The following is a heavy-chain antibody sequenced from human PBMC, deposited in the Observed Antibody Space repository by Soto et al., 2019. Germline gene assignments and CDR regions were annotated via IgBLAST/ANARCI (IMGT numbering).Heavy chain of an antibody. D-gene: IGHD5-18*01. J-gene: IGHJ4*02. Sequence: GGSLRLSCAASGFTLSSYAMSWVRQAPGKGLEWVSAISGGGGSTYYADSVKGRFTISRDNSKNTLYLQMNSLRAEDTAVYYCAKGYSYGATLFDYWGQGTLVTVSS. V-gene: IGHV3-23*01. CDR3: AKGYSYGATLFDY. CDR2: ISGGGGST. CDR1: GFTLSSYA.